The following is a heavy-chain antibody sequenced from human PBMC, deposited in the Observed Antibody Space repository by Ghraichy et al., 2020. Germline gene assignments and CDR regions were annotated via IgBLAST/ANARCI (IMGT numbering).Heavy chain of an antibody. CDR2: IYGRGNT. J-gene: IGHJ4*02. Sequence: GEYLNISCAVSDFSVSRYYVGWVRQAPGKGLEWISVIYGRGNTYYADSLKDRFIVSRDNSKNTLHLQISSLRAEDTALYFCAGGNWVFDFWGQGTLVTVSS. D-gene: IGHD1-1*01. V-gene: IGHV3-66*01. CDR1: DFSVSRYY. CDR3: AGGNWVFDF.